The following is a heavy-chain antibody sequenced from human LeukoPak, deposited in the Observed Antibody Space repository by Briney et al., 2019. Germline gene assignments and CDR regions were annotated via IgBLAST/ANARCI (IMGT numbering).Heavy chain of an antibody. Sequence: GGSLRLSCAASGFTFSSYAMSWVRQAPGKGLEWVSALSGSGGSTYYADSVKGRFTISRDNAKNSLYLQMNSLRAEDTAVYYCARDYGTAEVDTAMGHGYYYYGMDVWGQGTTVTVSS. D-gene: IGHD5-18*01. CDR3: ARDYGTAEVDTAMGHGYYYYGMDV. V-gene: IGHV3-23*01. CDR1: GFTFSSYA. J-gene: IGHJ6*02. CDR2: LSGSGGST.